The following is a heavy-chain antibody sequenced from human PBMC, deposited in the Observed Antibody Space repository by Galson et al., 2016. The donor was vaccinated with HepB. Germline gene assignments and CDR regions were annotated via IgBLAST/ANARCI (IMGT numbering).Heavy chain of an antibody. V-gene: IGHV3-33*01. CDR3: VRDDYLDV. CDR2: IWFDGTNK. J-gene: IGHJ3*01. Sequence: SLRLSCAASGFTFSTYGMQWVRQAPGKGLEWVAVIWFDGTNKDFADSMKGRFTISRDNSKNTLYLQMNSLRAEDTAVYYCVRDDYLDVWGQGTMVIVSS. CDR1: GFTFSTYG. D-gene: IGHD4-11*01.